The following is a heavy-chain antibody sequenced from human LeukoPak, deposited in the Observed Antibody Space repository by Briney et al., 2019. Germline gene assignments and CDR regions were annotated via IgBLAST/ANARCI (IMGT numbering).Heavy chain of an antibody. CDR2: INPNNGGT. Sequence: ASVKVSCKAFGYTITGYYIHWVRQAPGQELEWMRWINPNNGGTNSAQKFQGRVTMTRDTSIGTAYMELNRLTYDDTAVYYCGRDRHWNQGNFDYWGQGTLVTVSS. V-gene: IGHV1-2*02. CDR3: GRDRHWNQGNFDY. CDR1: GYTITGYY. J-gene: IGHJ4*02. D-gene: IGHD1-1*01.